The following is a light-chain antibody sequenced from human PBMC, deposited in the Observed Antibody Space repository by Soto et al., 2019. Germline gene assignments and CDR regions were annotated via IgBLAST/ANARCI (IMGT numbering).Light chain of an antibody. CDR3: QQYGSSPWT. CDR1: QSVSSSY. Sequence: EIVLTQSPGTLSLSPGERATLSCRASQSVSSSYLAWYQQEPGQAPRLLIYATSNRATGIPDRFSGSGSGTDFTLTINRLAPEDFAVYYCQQYGSSPWTFGQGTKVDIK. J-gene: IGKJ1*01. CDR2: ATS. V-gene: IGKV3-20*01.